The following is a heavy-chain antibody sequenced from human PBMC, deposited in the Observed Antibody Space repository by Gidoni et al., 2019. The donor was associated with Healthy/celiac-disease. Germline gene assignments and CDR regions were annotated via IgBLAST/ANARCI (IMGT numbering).Heavy chain of an antibody. V-gene: IGHV3-9*01. Sequence: VQLVEYGGGLGQPGRSLGTPRAAAGCTLEESGMAGDRQGPGKGLEGVSGISWNSGSIGYADSVKGRFTISRDNAKNSLYLQMNSLRAEDTALYYCAKERSIMITFGGPPVGAFDIWGQGTMVTVSS. J-gene: IGHJ3*02. D-gene: IGHD3-16*01. CDR1: GCTLEESG. CDR2: ISWNSGSI. CDR3: AKERSIMITFGGPPVGAFDI.